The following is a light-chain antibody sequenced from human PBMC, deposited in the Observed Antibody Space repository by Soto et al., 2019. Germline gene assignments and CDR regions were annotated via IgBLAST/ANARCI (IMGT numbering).Light chain of an antibody. Sequence: DIQMTQSPSTLSASVGDRVTITCRASQSIRSWLAWYQQKPGKAPKLLIYDASSLESGGPSRFSGSGYGTEFTLTLSRLQPDDFATSYCQQYNSYSWTFGQGTKVDIK. CDR1: QSIRSW. CDR3: QQYNSYSWT. CDR2: DAS. V-gene: IGKV1-5*01. J-gene: IGKJ1*01.